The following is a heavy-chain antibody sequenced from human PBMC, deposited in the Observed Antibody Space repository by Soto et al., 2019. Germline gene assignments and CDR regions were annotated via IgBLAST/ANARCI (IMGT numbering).Heavy chain of an antibody. CDR3: AREFGFELEGWFDP. D-gene: IGHD3-10*01. Sequence: GGSLRLSCAASGFTFSSYSMNWVRQAPGKGLEWVSSISSSSSYIYYADSVKGRFTISRDNAKNSLYLQMNSLRAEDTAVYYCAREFGFELEGWFDPWGQGTLVTVSS. J-gene: IGHJ5*02. CDR1: GFTFSSYS. V-gene: IGHV3-21*01. CDR2: ISSSSSYI.